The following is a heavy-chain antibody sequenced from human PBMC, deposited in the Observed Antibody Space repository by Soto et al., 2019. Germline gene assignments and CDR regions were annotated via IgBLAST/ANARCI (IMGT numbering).Heavy chain of an antibody. Sequence: SETLSLTCTVSGDSISSYYWSWIRQPAGKGMEWIGRIHVTENTNYNPSLKSRVTMSIDTSNSHFSLKLTSLTAADTAVYYCARALSSKPGLYFDHWGQGTLVTVSS. V-gene: IGHV4-4*07. CDR3: ARALSSKPGLYFDH. CDR1: GDSISSYY. J-gene: IGHJ4*02. D-gene: IGHD6-6*01. CDR2: IHVTENT.